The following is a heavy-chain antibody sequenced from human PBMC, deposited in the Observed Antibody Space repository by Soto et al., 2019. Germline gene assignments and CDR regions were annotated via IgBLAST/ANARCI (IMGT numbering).Heavy chain of an antibody. J-gene: IGHJ4*02. CDR3: ARVPSHFLRISAVQY. CDR1: GYTFTSYG. CDR2: ISAYNGNT. V-gene: IGHV1-18*04. D-gene: IGHD6-13*01. Sequence: ASVKVSCKASGYTFTSYGISWVRQAPGQGLEWMGWISAYNGNTNYAQKLQGRVTMTTDTSTSTAYMELRSLRSDDTAVYYCARVPSHFLRISAVQYWGQGTLVTVSS.